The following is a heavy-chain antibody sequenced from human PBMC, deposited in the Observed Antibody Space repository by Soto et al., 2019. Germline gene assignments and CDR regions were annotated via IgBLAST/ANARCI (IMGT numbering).Heavy chain of an antibody. CDR2: IYHSGST. V-gene: IGHV4-30-2*01. D-gene: IGHD4-17*01. CDR3: ARGGYGEPFDY. J-gene: IGHJ4*02. CDR1: GGSISSGGYS. Sequence: SETLSLTCAVSGGSISSGGYSWSWIRQPPGKGLEWIGYIYHSGSTYYNPSLKSRVTISVDRSKNQFSLKPSSVTAADTAVYYCARGGYGEPFDYWGQGTLVTVSS.